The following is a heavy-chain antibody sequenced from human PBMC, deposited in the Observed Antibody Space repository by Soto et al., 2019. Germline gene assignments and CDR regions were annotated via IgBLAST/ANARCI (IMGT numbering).Heavy chain of an antibody. CDR1: GYTFTSYY. CDR3: ARPLNPADAFDI. Sequence: QVQLVQSGAEVKKPGASVKVSCKASGYTFTSYYMHWVRQAPGQGLEWMGIINPSGGSTSYAQKFQGRVTMTRDTSTSSVYMELSSLRSEDTAVYYCARPLNPADAFDIWGQGTMVTVSS. V-gene: IGHV1-46*01. CDR2: INPSGGST. J-gene: IGHJ3*02.